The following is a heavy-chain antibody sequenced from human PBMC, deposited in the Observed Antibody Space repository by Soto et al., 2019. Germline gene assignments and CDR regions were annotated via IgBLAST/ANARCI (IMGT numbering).Heavy chain of an antibody. CDR1: GYSFTSYW. J-gene: IGHJ5*02. D-gene: IGHD3-3*01. CDR2: IDPSDSYT. CDR3: ARHHYDFWSGYANNWFDP. Sequence: DSLKISCKGSGYSFTSYWISWVRQMPGKGLEWMGRIDPSDSYTNYSPSFQGHVTISADKSISTAYLQWSSLKASDTAMYYCARHHYDFWSGYANNWFDPWGQGTLVTVSS. V-gene: IGHV5-10-1*01.